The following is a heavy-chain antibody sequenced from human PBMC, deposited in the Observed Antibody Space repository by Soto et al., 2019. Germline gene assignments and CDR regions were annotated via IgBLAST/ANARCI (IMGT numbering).Heavy chain of an antibody. V-gene: IGHV4-39*01. CDR2: IYYSGST. Sequence: SETLSLTCTVSGGSISSSSYYWGWIRQPPGKGLEWIGSIYYSGSTYYNPSLKSRVTTSVDTSKNQFSLKLSSVTAADTAVYYCARQDSSSFRSFDPWGQGTLVTVSS. CDR1: GGSISSSSYY. J-gene: IGHJ5*02. CDR3: ARQDSSSFRSFDP. D-gene: IGHD6-13*01.